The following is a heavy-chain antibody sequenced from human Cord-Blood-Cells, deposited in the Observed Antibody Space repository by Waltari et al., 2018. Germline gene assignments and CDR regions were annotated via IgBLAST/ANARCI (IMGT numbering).Heavy chain of an antibody. CDR3: AYSSGWYYFDY. J-gene: IGHJ4*02. CDR1: GGSFSGYH. CDR2: INHSGST. V-gene: IGHV4-34*01. D-gene: IGHD6-19*01. Sequence: QVQLQQWGAGLLKPSETLSLTCAVYGGSFSGYHWSWIRQPPGKGLEWIGEINHSGSTNYNPSLKSRVTISVDTSKNQFSLKLSSVTAADTAVYYCAYSSGWYYFDYWGQGTLVTVSS.